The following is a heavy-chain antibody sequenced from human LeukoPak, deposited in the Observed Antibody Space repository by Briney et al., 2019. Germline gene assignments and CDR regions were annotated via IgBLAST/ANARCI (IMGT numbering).Heavy chain of an antibody. Sequence: GGSLRLSCAASGFTFSSYAMSWVRQAPGKGLEWVSAIGGSGGSTYYADSVKGRFTISRDNSKNTLYLQMNSLRAEDTAVYYCARLHNWNYVIDYWGQGTLVTVSS. CDR1: GFTFSSYA. CDR3: ARLHNWNYVIDY. V-gene: IGHV3-23*01. J-gene: IGHJ4*02. CDR2: IGGSGGST. D-gene: IGHD1-7*01.